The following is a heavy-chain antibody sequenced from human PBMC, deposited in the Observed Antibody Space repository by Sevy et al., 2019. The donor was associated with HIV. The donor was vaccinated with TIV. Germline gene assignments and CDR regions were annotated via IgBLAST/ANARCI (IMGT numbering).Heavy chain of an antibody. CDR3: ARETVSGYNL. CDR1: GFTVSTNY. D-gene: IGHD5-12*01. Sequence: GGSLRLSCVVSGFTVSTNYMSWVRQAPGKGLEWVSAIYSGGNTYYADSVKGRFTISIDNSKNTVDLQLNSLRAEDTAVYFCARETVSGYNLWGQGTLVTVSS. V-gene: IGHV3-53*01. J-gene: IGHJ4*01. CDR2: IYSGGNT.